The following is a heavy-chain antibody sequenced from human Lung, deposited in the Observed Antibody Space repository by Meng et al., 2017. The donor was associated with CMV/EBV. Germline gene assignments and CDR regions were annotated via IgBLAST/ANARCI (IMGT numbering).Heavy chain of an antibody. Sequence: ASVXVSXKASGYTFTGYHIHWVRQAPGQGLQWMGWINSYTGGTISAQKFQGRVTMTRDTSISTASMELRRLTSDDTAVYFCARAIAVAGTAPVDYLGQGTLVIVSS. V-gene: IGHV1-2*02. CDR3: ARAIAVAGTAPVDY. CDR2: INSYTGGT. CDR1: GYTFTGYH. J-gene: IGHJ4*02. D-gene: IGHD6-19*01.